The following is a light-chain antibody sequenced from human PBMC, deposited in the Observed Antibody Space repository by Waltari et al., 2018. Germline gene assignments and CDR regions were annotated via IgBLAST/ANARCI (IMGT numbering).Light chain of an antibody. CDR2: AAS. CDR3: QEANSFPLT. CDR1: QGIRSW. Sequence: DIQMTQSPPSVSASVGERFTITCRASQGIRSWLAWYQQKPGKAPKLLIYAASSLQGGVPSRFSGSGSGTEFTLTISSLQPEDVATYYCQEANSFPLTFGGGTKVEI. J-gene: IGKJ4*01. V-gene: IGKV1-12*01.